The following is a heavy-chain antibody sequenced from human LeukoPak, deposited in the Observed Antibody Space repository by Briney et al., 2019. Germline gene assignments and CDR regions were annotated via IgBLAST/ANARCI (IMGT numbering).Heavy chain of an antibody. Sequence: GGSLRLSCAASGFTFSSNWMHWVRQAPGKWLVWVSRINSDERSTSHADSVKGPFTISRDNAKNTLYLQMSSLRAEDTAVYYCARDHVLSELELRPQDYCGQGTLVTVSS. CDR1: GFTFSSNW. J-gene: IGHJ4*02. V-gene: IGHV3-74*01. CDR2: INSDERST. D-gene: IGHD1-7*01. CDR3: ARDHVLSELELRPQDY.